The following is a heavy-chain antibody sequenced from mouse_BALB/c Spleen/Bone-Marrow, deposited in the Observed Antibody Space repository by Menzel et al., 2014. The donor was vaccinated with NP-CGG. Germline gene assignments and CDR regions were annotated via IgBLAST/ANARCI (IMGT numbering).Heavy chain of an antibody. V-gene: IGHV6-6*02. CDR3: TTGFAY. Sequence: DVQLVESGGGLVQPGGSMKLSCVASGFTFSNYWMNWVRQSPEKGLDWVAEIRLKSNNYATHYAESVKGRFTISRDDSKSSVYLQTNNLRAEDTGIYYCTTGFAYWGQGTLVTVSA. J-gene: IGHJ3*01. CDR1: GFTFSNYW. CDR2: IRLKSNNYAT.